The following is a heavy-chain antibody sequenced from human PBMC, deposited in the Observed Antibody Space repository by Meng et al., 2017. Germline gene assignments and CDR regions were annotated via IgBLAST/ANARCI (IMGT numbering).Heavy chain of an antibody. Sequence: EVRLAETGGGLIPPGGSLRLSCTASGFSVTTSYMSWVRQAPGKGLEWVSVIYSGGSTYYADSVKGRFSISRDNSKNTLYLQMNSLRAEDTAVYFCARDSSSGWYHNYWGQGTLVTVSS. CDR3: ARDSSSGWYHNY. V-gene: IGHV3-53*02. D-gene: IGHD6-19*01. CDR2: IYSGGST. J-gene: IGHJ4*02. CDR1: GFSVTTSY.